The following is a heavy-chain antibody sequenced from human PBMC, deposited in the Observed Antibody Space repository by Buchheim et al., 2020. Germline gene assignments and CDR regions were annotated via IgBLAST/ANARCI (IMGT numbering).Heavy chain of an antibody. CDR2: IDASGKSI. CDR1: GFSLSNYE. Sequence: VQLVESGGGLAQPGGSLRLSCAASGFSLSNYEINWVRQAPGKWLEWISYIDASGKSIFYADSVKGRFTVSRDNAQNLVYLQMNNLRVDDTALYYCARETINCGGDCFDYWGLGTL. D-gene: IGHD2-21*01. V-gene: IGHV3-48*03. J-gene: IGHJ4*02. CDR3: ARETINCGGDCFDY.